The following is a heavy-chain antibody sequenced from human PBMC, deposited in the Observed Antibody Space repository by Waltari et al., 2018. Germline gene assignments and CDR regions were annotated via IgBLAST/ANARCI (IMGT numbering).Heavy chain of an antibody. CDR1: AFTFSRYG. D-gene: IGHD3-10*01. J-gene: IGHJ5*02. V-gene: IGHV3-30*18. Sequence: QVQLVESGGGVVQPGRSLRLSCAASAFTFSRYGMHWVRQAPGKGLEWVAVISYDGSNKYYADSVKGRFTISRDNSKNTLYLQMNSLRAEDTAVYYCAKTAPYYYGSGIDPWGQGTLVTVSS. CDR3: AKTAPYYYGSGIDP. CDR2: ISYDGSNK.